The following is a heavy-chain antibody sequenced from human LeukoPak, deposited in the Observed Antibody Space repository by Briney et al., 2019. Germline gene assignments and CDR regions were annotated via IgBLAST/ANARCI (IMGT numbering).Heavy chain of an antibody. CDR3: ARSGLLCSGGSCHYWYFDL. CDR2: IYTSGST. Sequence: SETLSLTCTVSGGSISSYYWSWIRQPAGKGLEWIGRIYTSGSTNYNPSLKSRVTMSVDTSKNQFSLKLSSVTAADTAVYYCARSGLLCSGGSCHYWYFDLWGRGTLVTVYS. V-gene: IGHV4-4*07. D-gene: IGHD2-15*01. J-gene: IGHJ2*01. CDR1: GGSISSYY.